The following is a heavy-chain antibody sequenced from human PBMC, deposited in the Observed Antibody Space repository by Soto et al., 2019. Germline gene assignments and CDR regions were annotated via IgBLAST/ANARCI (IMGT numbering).Heavy chain of an antibody. J-gene: IGHJ4*02. CDR1: GASISSRDYY. V-gene: IGHV4-39*01. Sequence: KTSETLSLTCSVSGASISSRDYYWGWIRQTPGKGPEWIGNIDYNGVTYYNPSLKSRVTVSKDTSKNQFSLKVASVTAADTAIYYCGRVMIGTSRHTDSDYWGQGTRVTVSS. D-gene: IGHD2-2*01. CDR3: GRVMIGTSRHTDSDY. CDR2: IDYNGVT.